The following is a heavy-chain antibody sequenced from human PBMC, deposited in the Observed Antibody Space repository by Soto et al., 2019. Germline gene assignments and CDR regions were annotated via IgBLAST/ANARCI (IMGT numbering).Heavy chain of an antibody. V-gene: IGHV4-4*07. Sequence: QVQLQESGPGLVKPSETLSLTCTVSGGSISDYYWIWIRQPAGKGPEWMGRISASGSTNYNPSLKSRVTMSVDTSKNQFSLNLSSVTAADTAVYYCARGMSGYDYIFDFWGQGTLVTASS. CDR3: ARGMSGYDYIFDF. J-gene: IGHJ4*02. D-gene: IGHD5-12*01. CDR1: GGSISDYY. CDR2: ISASGST.